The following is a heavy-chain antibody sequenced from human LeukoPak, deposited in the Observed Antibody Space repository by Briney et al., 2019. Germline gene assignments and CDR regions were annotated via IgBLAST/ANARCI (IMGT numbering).Heavy chain of an antibody. CDR2: IYTSGST. J-gene: IGHJ3*02. CDR1: GGSISSYY. Sequence: SETLSLTCTVSGGSISSYYWSWIRQPAGKGLEWIGRIYTSGSTNYNPSLKSRVTISVDTSKNQFSLKLSSVTAADTAVYYCARHRYLTGDLPLAFDIWGQGTMVTVSS. CDR3: ARHRYLTGDLPLAFDI. D-gene: IGHD7-27*01. V-gene: IGHV4-4*07.